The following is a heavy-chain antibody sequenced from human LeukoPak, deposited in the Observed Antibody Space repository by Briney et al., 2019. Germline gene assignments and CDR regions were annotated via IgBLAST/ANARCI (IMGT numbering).Heavy chain of an antibody. CDR3: AQDTPGFGGDDFLY. Sequence: GGSLSLSCAASGFTFSSYAMSWVRQAPGKGLEWVSAISGSGGSTYYADSVKGRFTISRDNSKNTLYLQMNSLRGDDTAAYFYAQDTPGFGGDDFLYWGQGTLVTVSS. V-gene: IGHV3-23*01. CDR2: ISGSGGST. CDR1: GFTFSSYA. J-gene: IGHJ4*02. D-gene: IGHD3-10*01.